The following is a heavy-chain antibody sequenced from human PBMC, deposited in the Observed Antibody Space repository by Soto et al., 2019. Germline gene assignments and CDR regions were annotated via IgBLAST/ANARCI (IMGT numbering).Heavy chain of an antibody. J-gene: IGHJ5*02. V-gene: IGHV3-23*01. Sequence: GGSLRLSCAASGFTFSSYAMSWVRQAPGKGLEWVSAISGSGGSTYYADSVKGRFTISRDNSKNTLYLQMNSLRAEDMAVYYCAKESVLLWFGELLSPNWFDPWGQGTLVTVSS. D-gene: IGHD3-10*01. CDR2: ISGSGGST. CDR3: AKESVLLWFGELLSPNWFDP. CDR1: GFTFSSYA.